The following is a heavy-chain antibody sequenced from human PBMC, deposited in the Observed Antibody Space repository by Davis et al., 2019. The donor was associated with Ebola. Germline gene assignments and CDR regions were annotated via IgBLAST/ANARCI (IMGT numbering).Heavy chain of an antibody. CDR3: AKFGGGAARREY. V-gene: IGHV3-23*01. J-gene: IGHJ4*02. D-gene: IGHD6-6*01. Sequence: GESLKISCAASGFTFSDYAMSWVRQAPGKGLEWVAAIIANGGNTYYSDSVKGRFTVSRDNSKNTLYLQMNSLRVEDTAVYFCAKFGGGAARREYWGQGTLVTVSS. CDR2: IIANGGNT. CDR1: GFTFSDYA.